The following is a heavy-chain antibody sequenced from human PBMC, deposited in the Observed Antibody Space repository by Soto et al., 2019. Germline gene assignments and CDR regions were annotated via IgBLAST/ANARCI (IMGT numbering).Heavy chain of an antibody. CDR3: ARGSDTNWIGGFDP. D-gene: IGHD3-10*01. Sequence: ASVKVSCKASGYTFTGYYLHWVRQAPGQGLEWMGWINPNSGATKYAQKFEGWVTMTRDTTISTAYMELRRLKSDETAVYYCARGSDTNWIGGFDPWGQGTLVTVSS. CDR1: GYTFTGYY. V-gene: IGHV1-2*04. CDR2: INPNSGAT. J-gene: IGHJ5*02.